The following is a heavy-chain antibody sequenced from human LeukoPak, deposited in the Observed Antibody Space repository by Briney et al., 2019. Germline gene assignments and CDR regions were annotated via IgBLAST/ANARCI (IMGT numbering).Heavy chain of an antibody. V-gene: IGHV3-23*01. J-gene: IGHJ4*02. Sequence: GGSLRLSCAASGFTFSSYSISWVRQAPGKVLEWVSAIIGSGGSTYYADSVKGRFTISRDNSKNTLYLQMNSLRAEDTAVYYCAKGVGATLAVDYWGQGTLVTVSS. CDR1: GFTFSSYS. CDR3: AKGVGATLAVDY. D-gene: IGHD1-26*01. CDR2: IIGSGGST.